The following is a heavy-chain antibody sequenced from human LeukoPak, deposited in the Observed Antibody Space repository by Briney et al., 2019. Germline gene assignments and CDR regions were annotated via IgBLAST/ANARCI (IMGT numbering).Heavy chain of an antibody. CDR2: INSSGGST. CDR1: GYTFTSYY. CDR3: ARDSPNGWLGDEAFDI. Sequence: VASVKVSCKASGYTFTSYYIHWVRQAPGQGLEWMGIINSSGGSTNYAQKFQGRVTMTRDMSTSTVYMELSSLRSDDTAVYFCARDSPNGWLGDEAFDIWGQGTMVTVSS. V-gene: IGHV1-46*01. D-gene: IGHD2-8*01. J-gene: IGHJ3*02.